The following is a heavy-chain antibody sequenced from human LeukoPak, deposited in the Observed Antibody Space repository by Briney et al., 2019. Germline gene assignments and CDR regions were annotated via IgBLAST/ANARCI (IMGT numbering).Heavy chain of an antibody. D-gene: IGHD2-21*02. V-gene: IGHV1-18*01. CDR3: ARARAYCGGDCYSDY. CDR1: GYTFTSYG. CDR2: ISAYNGNT. Sequence: ASVKVSCKASGYTFTSYGISWVRQAPGQGLEWMGWISAYNGNTNYAQKLQGRVTMTTDTSTSTAYMELRSLRSDDTAVYYCARARAYCGGDCYSDYWGKGTLVTVSS. J-gene: IGHJ4*02.